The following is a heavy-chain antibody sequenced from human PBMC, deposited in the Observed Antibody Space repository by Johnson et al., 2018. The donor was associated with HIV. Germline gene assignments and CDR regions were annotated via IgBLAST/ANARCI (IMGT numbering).Heavy chain of an antibody. V-gene: IGHV3-23*04. J-gene: IGHJ3*02. CDR3: ARSQPEEYSSSSDAFDI. CDR2: TTPSGGGT. Sequence: VQLVESGGGVARPGGSLRLSCAASGFTFDDYDMNWVRQAPGKGLAWVSATTPSGGGTYYADSVKGRFTISRDNSKNTLFLQMNSLRAEDTAVYYCARSQPEEYSSSSDAFDIWGQGTMVTVSS. D-gene: IGHD6-6*01. CDR1: GFTFDDYD.